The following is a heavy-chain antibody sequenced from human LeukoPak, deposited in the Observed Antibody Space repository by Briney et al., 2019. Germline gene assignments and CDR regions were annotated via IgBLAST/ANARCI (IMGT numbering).Heavy chain of an antibody. J-gene: IGHJ6*04. Sequence: GGSLRLSCSVSGFSFSNYGIHWVRQALGKGLEWVAVISYDGSNKYYADSVKGRFTISRDSAKNSLYLQMNSLRAEDTAVYYCAKGVDVWGKGTTVTVSS. CDR2: ISYDGSNK. CDR1: GFSFSNYG. V-gene: IGHV3-30*18. CDR3: AKGVDV.